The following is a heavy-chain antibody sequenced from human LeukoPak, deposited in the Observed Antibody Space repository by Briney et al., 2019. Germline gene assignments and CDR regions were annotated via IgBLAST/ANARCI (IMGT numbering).Heavy chain of an antibody. D-gene: IGHD3-22*01. CDR1: GYTFTSYY. Sequence: ASVKVSCKASGYTFTSYYMHWVRQAPGQGLEWMGIINPSGGSTSYAQKFQGRVTMTRDTSTSTVYMELSSLRSEDTAVYYCARDGHYYYSSGYFVPSEYFDYWGQGTLVTVSS. CDR3: ARDGHYYYSSGYFVPSEYFDY. CDR2: INPSGGST. J-gene: IGHJ4*02. V-gene: IGHV1-46*01.